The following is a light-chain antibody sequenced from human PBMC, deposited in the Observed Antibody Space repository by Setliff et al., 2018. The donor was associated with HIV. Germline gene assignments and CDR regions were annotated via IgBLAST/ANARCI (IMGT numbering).Light chain of an antibody. V-gene: IGLV1-44*01. CDR3: ASWDDSLNGGV. CDR1: SSNIGRNT. Sequence: QSVLTQPPSASGTPGQRVTISCSGSSSNIGRNTVNWYQQLPGTAPKLLIYTNNQRPSGVPDRFSGSKSGTSASLAISGLQSEDEADYHCASWDDSLNGGVFGGGTKVTVL. J-gene: IGLJ3*02. CDR2: TNN.